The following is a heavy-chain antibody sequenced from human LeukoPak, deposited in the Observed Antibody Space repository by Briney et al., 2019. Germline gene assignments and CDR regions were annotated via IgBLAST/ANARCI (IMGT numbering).Heavy chain of an antibody. V-gene: IGHV3-64D*06. J-gene: IGHJ4*02. CDR1: GFTFSSYA. Sequence: GMSLRLSCSASGFTFSSYAMHWVRQAPGKGLEYVSGINSNGDGTYYTDSVKGRFTVSRDNSKSTLFLQMSSLRPDDTAVYYCVRDLQSQLLQSNWGQGTLVTVSS. CDR2: INSNGDGT. D-gene: IGHD2-15*01. CDR3: VRDLQSQLLQSN.